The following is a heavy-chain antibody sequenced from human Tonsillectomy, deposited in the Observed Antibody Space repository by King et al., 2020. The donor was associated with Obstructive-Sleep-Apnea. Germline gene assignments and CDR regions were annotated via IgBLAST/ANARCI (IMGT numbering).Heavy chain of an antibody. CDR1: GGSISSISHY. D-gene: IGHD6-19*01. V-gene: IGHV4-30-4*01. CDR3: ALSIAVAGLVRFDP. Sequence: QLQESGPGLVKPSQTLSLTCTVSGGSISSISHYWTWIRQAPGQGLEWIGYIYSSGSTHYNPSLKSRVTISVDTSKNQFSLKLNSVSAADTAVYYCALSIAVAGLVRFDPWGQGTLVTVSS. J-gene: IGHJ5*02. CDR2: IYSSGST.